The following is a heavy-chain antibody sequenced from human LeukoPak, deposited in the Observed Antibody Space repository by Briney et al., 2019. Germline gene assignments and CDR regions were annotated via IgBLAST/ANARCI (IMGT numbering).Heavy chain of an antibody. CDR3: ARDRVFTIFGH. CDR2: IWYDGSNK. Sequence: GGSLRLSCAASGFTFSSYGMHWVRQAPGKGLEWVAVIWYDGSNKYYVDSVKGRFTISRDNSKNTLYLQMNSLRAEDTAVYYCARDRVFTIFGHWGQGTLVTVSS. J-gene: IGHJ4*02. D-gene: IGHD3-3*01. V-gene: IGHV3-33*01. CDR1: GFTFSSYG.